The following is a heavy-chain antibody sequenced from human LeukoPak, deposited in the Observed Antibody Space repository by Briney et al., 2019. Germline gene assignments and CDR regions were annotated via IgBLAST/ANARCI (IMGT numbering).Heavy chain of an antibody. CDR3: ARDYGGSSPFDY. Sequence: GGSLRLSCAASGFTFSSFWMTWVRQAPGKGLEWVANIKQDGSEKYYVDSVKGRFTISRDNAKNSLYLQMNSLRAEDTAVYYCARDYGGSSPFDYWGQGTLVTVSS. CDR2: IKQDGSEK. D-gene: IGHD4-23*01. J-gene: IGHJ4*02. CDR1: GFTFSSFW. V-gene: IGHV3-7*01.